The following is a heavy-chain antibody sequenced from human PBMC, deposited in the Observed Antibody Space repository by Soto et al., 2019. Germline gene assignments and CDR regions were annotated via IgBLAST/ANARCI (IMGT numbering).Heavy chain of an antibody. V-gene: IGHV4-30-4*01. J-gene: IGHJ1*01. CDR2: IYYSGST. CDR3: ARAYPYGDYDEYFQH. D-gene: IGHD4-17*01. Sequence: SETLSLTCTVSGGSISSGDYYWSWIRQPPGKGLEWIGYIYYSGSTYYNPSLKSRVTISVDTSKNQFSLKLSSVTAADTAVYYCARAYPYGDYDEYFQHWGQGTLVTGSS. CDR1: GGSISSGDYY.